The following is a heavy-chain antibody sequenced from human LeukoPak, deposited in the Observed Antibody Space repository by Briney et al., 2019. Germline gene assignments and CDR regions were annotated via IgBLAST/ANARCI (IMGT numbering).Heavy chain of an antibody. CDR3: ARAVRITMVRGVPYDY. D-gene: IGHD3-10*01. CDR2: INHSGST. J-gene: IGHJ4*02. CDR1: GGSFSGYY. Sequence: SETLSLTCAVYGGSFSGYYWSWIRQPPGKGLEWIGEINHSGSTNYNPSLKSRVTISVDTSKNQFSLKLSSVTAADTAVYYCARAVRITMVRGVPYDYWGQGTLVTVSS. V-gene: IGHV4-34*01.